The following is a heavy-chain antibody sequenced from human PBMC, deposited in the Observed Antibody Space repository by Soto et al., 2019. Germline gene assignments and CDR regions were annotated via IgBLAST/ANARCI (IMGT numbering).Heavy chain of an antibody. V-gene: IGHV1-69*01. J-gene: IGHJ6*02. Sequence: QAQLEQSGGEVKKPGSSVKVSCKASRVAFSKFIVTWVRQAPGLGLEWVGGIIPIFGTANYAQKFQGRVTITADESTSTSYMEVHNLRSEDTAVYYCAKVRYSSPMGYYYGMDVWGQGTTVTVS. CDR1: RVAFSKFI. D-gene: IGHD6-19*01. CDR2: IIPIFGTA. CDR3: AKVRYSSPMGYYYGMDV.